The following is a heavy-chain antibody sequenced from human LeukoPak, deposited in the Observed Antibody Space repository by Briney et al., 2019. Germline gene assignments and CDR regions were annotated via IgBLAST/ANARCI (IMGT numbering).Heavy chain of an antibody. CDR2: MSPNSGNT. CDR1: GYTFSNYD. D-gene: IGHD4-23*01. V-gene: IGHV1-8*03. Sequence: ASVKVSCTASGYTFSNYDINWVRQAPGQGLEWMGWMSPNSGNTGYTQKFQGRVTITRNTSISTAYMELSSLRSEDTAVYYCATPGGSYWGQGTLVTVSS. CDR3: ATPGGSY. J-gene: IGHJ4*02.